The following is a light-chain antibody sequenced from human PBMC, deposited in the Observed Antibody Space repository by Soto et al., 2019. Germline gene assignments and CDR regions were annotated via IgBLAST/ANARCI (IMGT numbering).Light chain of an antibody. J-gene: IGLJ1*01. Sequence: SALTQPPSASGSPGQSVIISCTGNSNDVGHSSFISWYQQHPGKGPKLIIYEVSKRPSGVPDRFSGSKSGNTASLSVSGLQDEDEADYFCNAQADNGKHVFGTGTKLTVL. CDR1: SNDVGHSSF. V-gene: IGLV2-8*01. CDR2: EVS. CDR3: NAQADNGKHV.